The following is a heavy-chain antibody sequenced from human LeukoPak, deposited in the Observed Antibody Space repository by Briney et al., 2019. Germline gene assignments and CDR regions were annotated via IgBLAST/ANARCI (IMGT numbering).Heavy chain of an antibody. CDR3: ARRAGGYSHPYDY. D-gene: IGHD4-23*01. Sequence: PSETLSLTCAVYGGSFSGYYWSWVRQPPGKGLEWVALIYSDDTKPYEDSVKGGFTISRDISNNTLYLQMSSLRAEDTAVYYCARRAGGYSHPYDYWGQGVLVTVSS. CDR2: IYSDDTK. V-gene: IGHV3-53*01. J-gene: IGHJ4*02. CDR1: GGSFSGYY.